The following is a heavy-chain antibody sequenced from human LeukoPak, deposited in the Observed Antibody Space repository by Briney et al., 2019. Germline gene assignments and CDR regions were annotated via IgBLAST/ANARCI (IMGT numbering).Heavy chain of an antibody. D-gene: IGHD2-15*01. CDR3: AKPNRYCSGGSCYAVDY. Sequence: QPGRSLRLSCAASGFTFSSYAMSWVRQAPGKGLEWVSAISGSGGSTYYADPVKGRFTISRDNSKNTLYLQMNSLRAEDTAVYYCAKPNRYCSGGSCYAVDYWGQGTLVTVSS. J-gene: IGHJ4*02. CDR2: ISGSGGST. V-gene: IGHV3-23*01. CDR1: GFTFSSYA.